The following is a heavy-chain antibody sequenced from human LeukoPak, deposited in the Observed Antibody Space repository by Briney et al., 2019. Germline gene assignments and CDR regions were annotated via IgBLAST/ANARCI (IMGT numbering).Heavy chain of an antibody. CDR2: INHSGST. Sequence: KPSETLSLTCAVYGGSFSGYYWSWIRQPPGKGLEWIGEINHSGSTNYNPSLKSRVTISVDTSKNQFSLKLSSVTAADTAVYYCAREVLRGYSGYGDAFDIWGQGTMVTVSS. V-gene: IGHV4-34*01. CDR3: AREVLRGYSGYGDAFDI. CDR1: GGSFSGYY. J-gene: IGHJ3*02. D-gene: IGHD5-12*01.